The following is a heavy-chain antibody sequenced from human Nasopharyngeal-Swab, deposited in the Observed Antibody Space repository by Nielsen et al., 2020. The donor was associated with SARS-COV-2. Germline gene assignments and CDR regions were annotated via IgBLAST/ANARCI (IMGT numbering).Heavy chain of an antibody. J-gene: IGHJ4*02. D-gene: IGHD6-13*01. CDR3: ARDPPIAPAGSGYFDS. Sequence: GESLKISCAASGFPFSNFYMNWVRQAPGKGLEWVSSISRSGDIYYADSVKGRFTISRDNAKNSLYLQLNSLRADDTAVYYCARDPPIAPAGSGYFDSWGQGTLVTGSS. CDR1: GFPFSNFY. CDR2: ISRSGDI. V-gene: IGHV3-69-1*01.